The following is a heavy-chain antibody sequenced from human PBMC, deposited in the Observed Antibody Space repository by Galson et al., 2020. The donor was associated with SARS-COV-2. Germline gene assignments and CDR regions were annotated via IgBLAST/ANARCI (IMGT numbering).Heavy chain of an antibody. CDR1: GFTFSSYG. D-gene: IGHD2-2*02. V-gene: IGHV3-23*01. J-gene: IGHJ1*01. CDR2: ISGRDGST. CDR3: ATRYCSSARCYNQYFHH. Sequence: GESLKISCAASGFTFSSYGMSWVHQAPGKGLEWISAISGRDGSTYYADSVKGRFTISGDNSKNTVYLHMNSLRAEDTAVYYCATRYCSSARCYNQYFHHWGQGTLVTVSS.